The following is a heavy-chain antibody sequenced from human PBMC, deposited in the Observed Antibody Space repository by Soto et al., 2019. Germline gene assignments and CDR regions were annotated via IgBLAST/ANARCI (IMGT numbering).Heavy chain of an antibody. CDR2: ISYDGSNK. CDR1: GFTFSSYA. V-gene: IGHV3-30-3*01. J-gene: IGHJ6*02. CDR3: ARDSGSGSNHLLYYYVMDV. Sequence: QVQLVEYGGGVVQPGRSLRLSCAASGFTFSSYAMHWVRQAPGKGLEWVAVISYDGSNKYYADSVKGRFTISRDNSKNTLYLQMNSLRAEDTAVYYCARDSGSGSNHLLYYYVMDVWGQVTTGT. D-gene: IGHD1-26*01.